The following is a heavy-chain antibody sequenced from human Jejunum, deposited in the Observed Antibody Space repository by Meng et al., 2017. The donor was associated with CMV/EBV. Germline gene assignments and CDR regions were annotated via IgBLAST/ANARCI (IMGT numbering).Heavy chain of an antibody. J-gene: IGHJ4*02. Sequence: QVQLQEPVPGPGNPYPTLSRTCAVSGGSKGSGDDYWSWIRQPPGKGLEWIGYIHDTGSTYYNPSLKSRVDISLGTSRNHFSLTLSSVTAEDTAVYFCARGSIFVSFDSWGQGTLVTVSS. CDR2: IHDTGST. CDR3: ARGSIFVSFDS. D-gene: IGHD3-3*01. CDR1: GGSKGSGDDY. V-gene: IGHV4-30-4*08.